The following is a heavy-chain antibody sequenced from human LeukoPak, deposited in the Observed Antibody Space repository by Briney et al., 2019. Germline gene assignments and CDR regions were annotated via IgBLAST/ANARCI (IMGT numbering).Heavy chain of an antibody. J-gene: IGHJ4*02. V-gene: IGHV4-34*01. D-gene: IGHD6-6*01. CDR1: GGSFSGYY. Sequence: PSETLSLTCAVYGGSFSGYYWSWIRRPPGKGLEWIGEINHSGSTNYNPSLKSRVTISVDTSKNQFSLKLSSVTAADTAVYYCAGATYSSSRRSFDYWGQGTLVTVSS. CDR2: INHSGST. CDR3: AGATYSSSRRSFDY.